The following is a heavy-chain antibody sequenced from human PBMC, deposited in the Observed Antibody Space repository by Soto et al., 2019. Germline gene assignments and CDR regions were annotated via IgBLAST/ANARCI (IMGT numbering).Heavy chain of an antibody. Sequence: GGSLRLSCAASGFTFSSYGMHWVRQAPGKGLEWVAVISYDGSNKYYADSVKGRFTVSRDNSKNTLYLQMNSLRAEDTAVYYCAKSGSSWYSWFDPWGQGTLVTVSS. CDR2: ISYDGSNK. CDR1: GFTFSSYG. CDR3: AKSGSSWYSWFDP. J-gene: IGHJ5*02. D-gene: IGHD6-13*01. V-gene: IGHV3-30*18.